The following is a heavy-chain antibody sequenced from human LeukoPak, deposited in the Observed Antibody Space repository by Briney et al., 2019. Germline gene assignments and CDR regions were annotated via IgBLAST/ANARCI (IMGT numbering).Heavy chain of an antibody. CDR1: GFTFSSYG. J-gene: IGHJ4*02. Sequence: GGSLRLSCAASGFTFSSYGMSWVRQAPGKGLERVSAISGSGGSTYYADSVKGRFTIPRDNSKNSLYLQMNSLRAEDTAVYYCARDSGPRYSSTWYDYWGQGTLVTVSS. V-gene: IGHV3-23*01. CDR3: ARDSGPRYSSTWYDY. D-gene: IGHD6-13*01. CDR2: ISGSGGST.